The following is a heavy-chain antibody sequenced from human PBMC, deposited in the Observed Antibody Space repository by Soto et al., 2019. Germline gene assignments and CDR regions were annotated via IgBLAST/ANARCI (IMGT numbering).Heavy chain of an antibody. CDR3: AREAAGYSEYFDY. J-gene: IGHJ4*01. Sequence: GGSLRLSCLASGFTFSDYTLNWVRQPPGKGLEWVSSISKSGSYTYYADSLKGRFTISRDNAKDSLYLQINALSVEDTAVYYCAREAAGYSEYFDYWGHGTLVTVS. D-gene: IGHD6-25*01. CDR2: ISKSGSYT. V-gene: IGHV3-21*01. CDR1: GFTFSDYT.